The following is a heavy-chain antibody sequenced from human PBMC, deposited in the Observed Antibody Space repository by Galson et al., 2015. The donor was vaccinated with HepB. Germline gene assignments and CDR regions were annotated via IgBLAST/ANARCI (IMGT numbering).Heavy chain of an antibody. J-gene: IGHJ4*02. CDR1: GFTFANYA. D-gene: IGHD2-2*01. CDR2: ISGSGSST. Sequence: SLRLSCAGSGFTFANYAMSWVRQAPGKGLEWVSVISGSGSSTYYASSVKGRFTISRDNSNNTLSLQINSLRAEDTAVYHCAKGSTTSCYAFVEDWGQGILVTVSS. V-gene: IGHV3-23*01. CDR3: AKGSTTSCYAFVED.